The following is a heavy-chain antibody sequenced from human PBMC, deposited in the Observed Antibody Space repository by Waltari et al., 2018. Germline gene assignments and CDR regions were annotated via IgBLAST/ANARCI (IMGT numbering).Heavy chain of an antibody. D-gene: IGHD1-26*01. J-gene: IGHJ4*02. CDR2: SNPKNGDT. CDR1: GYRFTDYH. Sequence: QVQLVQSGTEVKKPGASVKVSCQASGYRFTDYHLHWVRQTPGQGLEWLGLSNPKNGDTGYALNFLGRVTMTRDTSSNTVFMDLSGLRSDDTAVFYCARDPGPIVGAPDYWGQGTLVTVSS. CDR3: ARDPGPIVGAPDY. V-gene: IGHV1-2*02.